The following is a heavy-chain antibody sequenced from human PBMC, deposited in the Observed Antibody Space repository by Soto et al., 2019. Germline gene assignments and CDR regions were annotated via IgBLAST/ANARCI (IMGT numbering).Heavy chain of an antibody. CDR2: IIPIFGTA. CDR3: ARVPLWLDIVVVPAAVVLRRFEYYYGMDV. J-gene: IGHJ6*02. Sequence: QVQLVQSGAEVKKPGSSVKVSCKASGGTFSSYAISWVRQAPGQGLEWMGGIIPIFGTANYAQKFQGRVTITAEQSTSTAYMELSSLRSEDTAVYYCARVPLWLDIVVVPAAVVLRRFEYYYGMDVWGQGTTVTVSS. V-gene: IGHV1-69*01. D-gene: IGHD2-2*01. CDR1: GGTFSSYA.